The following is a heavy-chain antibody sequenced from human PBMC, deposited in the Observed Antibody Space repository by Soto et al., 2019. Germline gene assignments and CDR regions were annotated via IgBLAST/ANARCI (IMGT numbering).Heavy chain of an antibody. V-gene: IGHV3-15*01. CDR3: ATPRLLPPVVCDAFDI. CDR1: GFTFSKTW. Sequence: PGESLSLSCAASGFTFSKTWMSWVRRAPGKGLEWVGRIKSNIDGGTTDYAAPVKGRFIISKDESKNKLYLKVNSLKTEDTAVYFCATPRLLPPVVCDAFDIWGQGTMVTVSS. CDR2: IKSNIDGGTT. J-gene: IGHJ3*02. D-gene: IGHD1-26*01.